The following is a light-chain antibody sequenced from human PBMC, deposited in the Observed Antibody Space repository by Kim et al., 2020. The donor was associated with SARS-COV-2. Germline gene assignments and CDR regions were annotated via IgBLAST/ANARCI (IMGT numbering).Light chain of an antibody. CDR3: QTWDSHTFV. CDR1: KLGDKY. Sequence: SSELTQPPSVSVSPGQTVSITCSGDKLGDKYTYWYQQKPGQSPVLVIYQDDKRPSGIPERFSGSNSGDTATLTISGTQPMDEGDYYCQTWDSHTFVFGAGTKVTVL. CDR2: QDD. V-gene: IGLV3-1*01. J-gene: IGLJ1*01.